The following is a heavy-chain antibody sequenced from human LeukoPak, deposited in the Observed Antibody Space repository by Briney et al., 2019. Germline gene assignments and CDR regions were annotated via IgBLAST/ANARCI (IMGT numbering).Heavy chain of an antibody. J-gene: IGHJ4*02. CDR1: GFTVSNNY. D-gene: IGHD1-26*01. CDR3: ARANPTSGSYFY. CDR2: IYSGGST. V-gene: IGHV3-66*02. Sequence: GGSLRLSCVASGFTVSNNYMNWVRQAPEKGLEWVSVIYSGGSTYYADSVKGRFTISRDNSKNTLYLQMSSLRAEDTAVYYCARANPTSGSYFYWGQGTLVTVSS.